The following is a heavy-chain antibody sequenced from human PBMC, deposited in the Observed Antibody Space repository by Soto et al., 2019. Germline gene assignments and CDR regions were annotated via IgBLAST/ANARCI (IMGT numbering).Heavy chain of an antibody. J-gene: IGHJ5*02. Sequence: VQLVQSGAEVKKPGSSVKVSCKASGGTFSSYAIRWVRQAPGQGLEWMGGIIPIFGTANYAQKFQGRVTITADESTSTAYMELSSLRSEDTAVYYGARLMGELSLPPNWFDPWGQGTLVTVS. V-gene: IGHV1-69*01. CDR2: IIPIFGTA. D-gene: IGHD3-16*02. CDR3: ARLMGELSLPPNWFDP. CDR1: GGTFSSYA.